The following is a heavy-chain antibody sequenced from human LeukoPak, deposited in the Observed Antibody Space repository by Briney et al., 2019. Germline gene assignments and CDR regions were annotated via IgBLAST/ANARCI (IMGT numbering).Heavy chain of an antibody. CDR3: ARVWETNPYYYGSGRKREYNWFDP. CDR1: GGSFGGYY. D-gene: IGHD3-10*01. V-gene: IGHV4-34*01. CDR2: INHSGST. J-gene: IGHJ5*02. Sequence: PSETLSLTCAVYGGSFGGYYWSWIRQPPGKGLEWIGEINHSGSTNYNPSLKSRVTTSVDTSKNQFSLKLSSVTAADTAVYYCARVWETNPYYYGSGRKREYNWFDPWGQGTLVTVSS.